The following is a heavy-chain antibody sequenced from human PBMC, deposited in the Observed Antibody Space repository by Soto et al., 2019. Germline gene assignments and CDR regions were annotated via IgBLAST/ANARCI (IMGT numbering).Heavy chain of an antibody. D-gene: IGHD5-12*01. CDR1: GYTFTSYY. Sequence: GASVKVSCKASGYTFTSYYMHWVRQAPGQGLEWMGIINPSGGSTSYAQKFQGRVTMTRDTSTSTVYMELSSLRSEDTAVYYCAREGGFLYDAPLNWFDPWGQGTLVTVSS. J-gene: IGHJ5*02. CDR3: AREGGFLYDAPLNWFDP. CDR2: INPSGGST. V-gene: IGHV1-46*01.